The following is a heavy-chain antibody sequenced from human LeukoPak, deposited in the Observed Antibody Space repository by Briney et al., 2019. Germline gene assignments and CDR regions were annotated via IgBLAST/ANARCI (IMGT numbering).Heavy chain of an antibody. D-gene: IGHD1-1*01. CDR2: IYHNGIT. Sequence: SETLSLTCAVSGYSVSSGFFWGWIRQPPGKGLEWIATIYHNGITHYNPSLKSRVTISVDTSKNQFSLRMSSVTAADTAVYYCTRGVALSDHGIIDSWGQGTLATVSS. V-gene: IGHV4-38-2*01. CDR1: GYSVSSGFF. CDR3: TRGVALSDHGIIDS. J-gene: IGHJ4*02.